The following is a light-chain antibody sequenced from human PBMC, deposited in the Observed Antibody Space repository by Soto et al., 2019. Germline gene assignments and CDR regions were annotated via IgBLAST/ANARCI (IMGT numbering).Light chain of an antibody. CDR1: SSNVGGYNS. V-gene: IGLV2-14*03. J-gene: IGLJ2*01. Sequence: QSALTQPASVSGSPGQSITISCTGTSSNVGGYNSVSWYQQHPGKAPKLMIYDVSNRPSGVSARFSGSKSGNTASLTISGLQAEDEADYYCSSYTSISSPPVVFGGGTKLTVL. CDR3: SSYTSISSPPVV. CDR2: DVS.